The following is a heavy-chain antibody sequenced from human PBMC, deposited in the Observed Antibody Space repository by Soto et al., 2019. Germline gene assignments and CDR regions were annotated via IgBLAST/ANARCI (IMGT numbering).Heavy chain of an antibody. CDR2: IHYSGST. CDR1: GGSISSYY. V-gene: IGHV4-59*01. J-gene: IGHJ6*02. D-gene: IGHD3-10*01. Sequence: PSETLSLTCTVSGGSISSYYWSWIRQPPGKGLEWIGYIHYSGSTNYNPSLKSRVTISVDTSKNQFSLKLSSVTAADTAVYYCARDARGFGEVVMDVWGQGTTVTVSS. CDR3: ARDARGFGEVVMDV.